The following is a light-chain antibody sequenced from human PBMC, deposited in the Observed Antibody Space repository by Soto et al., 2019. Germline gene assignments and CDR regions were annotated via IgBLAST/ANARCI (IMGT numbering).Light chain of an antibody. CDR3: QKYNSYSRT. CDR2: SAT. Sequence: DIQMTQSPSDMSASVGDRVTITFRASQDISNFLAWFQQRPGKVPKRVIYSATRLESGVPSRFSGSGSGTELTLTISSLQSEAFATYYCQKYNSYSRTFGQGTKVDIK. J-gene: IGKJ1*01. CDR1: QDISNF. V-gene: IGKV1-17*03.